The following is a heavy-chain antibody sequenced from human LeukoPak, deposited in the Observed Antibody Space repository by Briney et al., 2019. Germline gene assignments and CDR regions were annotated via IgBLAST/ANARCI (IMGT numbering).Heavy chain of an antibody. CDR3: ARDQGAALPYYYYYGMDV. V-gene: IGHV3-21*01. J-gene: IGHJ6*02. CDR1: GFTFSSYS. Sequence: PGGSLRLSCAASGFTFSSYSMNWVRQAPGKGLEWVSYISSSSSYIYYADSVKGRFTISRDNAKNSLYLQMNSLRAEDTAVYYCARDQGAALPYYYYYGMDVWGQGTTDTVSS. CDR2: ISSSSSYI. D-gene: IGHD6-6*01.